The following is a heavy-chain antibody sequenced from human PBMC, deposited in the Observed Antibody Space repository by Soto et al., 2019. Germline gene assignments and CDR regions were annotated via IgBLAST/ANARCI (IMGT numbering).Heavy chain of an antibody. CDR1: GFIFSSYG. Sequence: QVQLVESGGDVVQPGRSLRLSCAASGFIFSSYGMHWVRQAPGKGLEWVAVLSYDGGNKYSADSVKGRFTISRDNFKNMLYLQMNSLRPEDTAVYYCARDRDRGGASYYFDYWGQGTLVTVSS. J-gene: IGHJ4*02. CDR3: ARDRDRGGASYYFDY. CDR2: LSYDGGNK. D-gene: IGHD2-21*01. V-gene: IGHV3-30*03.